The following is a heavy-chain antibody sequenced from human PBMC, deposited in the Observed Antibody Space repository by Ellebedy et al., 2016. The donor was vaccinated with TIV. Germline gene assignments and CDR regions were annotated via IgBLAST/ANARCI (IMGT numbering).Heavy chain of an antibody. J-gene: IGHJ5*01. CDR2: IYQDGSTQ. CDR1: GFSFRSYW. D-gene: IGHD4-17*01. Sequence: PGGSLRLSCVASGFSFRSYWMSWVRQAPGKGLEWVANIYQDGSTQYYVDSVKGRFTISRDNAKNSLFLQMNSLRVEDTAVYYCARRGSYGDYAVQVNNWFDSWGQGTLVTV. CDR3: ARRGSYGDYAVQVNNWFDS. V-gene: IGHV3-7*01.